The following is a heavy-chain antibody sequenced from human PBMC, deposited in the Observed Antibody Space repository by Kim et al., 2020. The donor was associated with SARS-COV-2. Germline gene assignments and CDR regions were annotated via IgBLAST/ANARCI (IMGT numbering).Heavy chain of an antibody. J-gene: IGHJ4*02. Sequence: SETLSLTCAVSGGSISSSNWWSWVRQPPGKGLEWIGEIYHSGSTNYNPSLKSRVTISVDKSKNQFSLKLSSVTAADTAVYYCARVLVRGVITYYFDYWGQGTLVTVSS. CDR3: ARVLVRGVITYYFDY. V-gene: IGHV4-4*02. CDR1: GGSISSSNW. D-gene: IGHD3-10*01. CDR2: IYHSGST.